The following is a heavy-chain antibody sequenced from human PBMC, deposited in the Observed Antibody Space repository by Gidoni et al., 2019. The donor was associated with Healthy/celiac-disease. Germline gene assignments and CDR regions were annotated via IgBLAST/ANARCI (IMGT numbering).Heavy chain of an antibody. D-gene: IGHD5-18*01. CDR2: IYYSGST. V-gene: IGHV4-31*03. CDR3: ARDASGGAMAFYDAFDI. CDR1: GGSISSGGYY. J-gene: IGHJ3*02. Sequence: QVQLQESGPGLVKPSQTLSLTCTVSGGSISSGGYYWSWIRQPPGKGLEWIGYIYYSGSTYYTPSLKSRVTISVDTSKNQFSLKLSSVTAADTAVYYCARDASGGAMAFYDAFDIWGQGTMVTVSS.